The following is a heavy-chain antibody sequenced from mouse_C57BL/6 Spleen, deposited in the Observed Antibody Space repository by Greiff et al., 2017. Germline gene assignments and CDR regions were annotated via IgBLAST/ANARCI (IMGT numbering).Heavy chain of an antibody. CDR3: ARGGYPYYYAMDY. CDR1: GYTFTDYN. V-gene: IGHV1-18*01. D-gene: IGHD2-2*01. Sequence: VQLQQSGPELVKPGASVKIPCKASGYTFTDYNMDWVKQSPGKSLEWIGDINPNNGGTIYNQKFKGKATLTVDKSSSTAYMELRSLTSEDTAVYYCARGGYPYYYAMDYWGQGTSVTVSS. CDR2: INPNNGGT. J-gene: IGHJ4*01.